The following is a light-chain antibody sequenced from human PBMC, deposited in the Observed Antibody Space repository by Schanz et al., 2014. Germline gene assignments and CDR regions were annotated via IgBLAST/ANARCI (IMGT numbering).Light chain of an antibody. CDR3: AAWDDSLNGHWV. J-gene: IGLJ3*02. CDR1: TSNIGSNY. Sequence: QSVLTQPPSASATPGQRVTISCSGSTSNIGSNYVYWYQQLPGTAPKLLIYSNNERPSGVPDRFSGSKSATSASLAISGLRSEDEADYYCAAWDDSLNGHWVFGGGTKLTVL. V-gene: IGLV1-47*02. CDR2: SNN.